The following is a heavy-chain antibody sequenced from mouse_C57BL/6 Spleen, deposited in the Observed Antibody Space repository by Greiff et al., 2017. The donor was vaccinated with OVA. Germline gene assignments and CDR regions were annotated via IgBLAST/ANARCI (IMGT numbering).Heavy chain of an antibody. CDR3: AGGNSFDY. J-gene: IGHJ2*01. CDR2: IWRGGST. CDR1: GFSLTSYG. Sequence: VKLMESGPGLVQPSQSLSITCTVSGFSLTSYGVHWVRQSPGKGLEWLGVIWRGGSTDYNAAFMSRLSITTDNSKSQVFFKMNSLQADDTAIYYCAGGNSFDYWGQGTTLTVSS. V-gene: IGHV2-5*01.